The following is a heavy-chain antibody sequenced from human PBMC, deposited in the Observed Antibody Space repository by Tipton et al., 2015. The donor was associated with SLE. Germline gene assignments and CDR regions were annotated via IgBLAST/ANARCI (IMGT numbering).Heavy chain of an antibody. Sequence: TLSLTCAVYGGSFRGYYWSWIRQPPGKGLEWIGEINHSGSTNYNPSLKSRVTISVDTSKNQFSLKLSSVTAADTAVYYCARLIAARLPFDYWGQGTLVTVSS. V-gene: IGHV4-34*01. CDR1: GGSFRGYY. CDR2: INHSGST. J-gene: IGHJ4*02. CDR3: ARLIAARLPFDY. D-gene: IGHD6-6*01.